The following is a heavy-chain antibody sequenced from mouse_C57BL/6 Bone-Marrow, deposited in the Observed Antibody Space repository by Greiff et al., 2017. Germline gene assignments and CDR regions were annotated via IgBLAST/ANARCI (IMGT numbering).Heavy chain of an antibody. CDR1: GYTFTSYG. V-gene: IGHV1-81*01. D-gene: IGHD1-1*02. CDR2: IYPRRGNT. J-gene: IGHJ4*01. CDR3: AGVAPYYAMDY. Sequence: QVQLQQSGAELARPGASVKLSCKASGYTFTSYGISWVKQRTGQGLEWIGEIYPRRGNTYYNEKFKGKATLTADKSSSTAYMELRSLTSEDSAVYFCAGVAPYYAMDYWGQGTSVTVSS.